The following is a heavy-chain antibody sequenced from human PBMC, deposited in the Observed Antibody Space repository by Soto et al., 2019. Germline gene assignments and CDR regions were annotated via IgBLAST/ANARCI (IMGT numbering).Heavy chain of an antibody. D-gene: IGHD6-19*01. Sequence: GGSLRLSCAASGFTFSSYSMNWVRQAPGKGLEWVSSISSSSSYIYYADSVKGRFTISRDNAKNSLYLQMNSLRAEDTAVYYCARDGKSLIAVADYWGQGTLVTVSS. CDR1: GFTFSSYS. V-gene: IGHV3-21*01. J-gene: IGHJ4*02. CDR3: ARDGKSLIAVADY. CDR2: ISSSSSYI.